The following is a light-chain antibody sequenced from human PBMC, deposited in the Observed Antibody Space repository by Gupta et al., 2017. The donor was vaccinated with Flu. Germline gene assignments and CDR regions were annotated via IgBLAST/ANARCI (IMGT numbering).Light chain of an antibody. V-gene: IGLV1-44*01. J-gene: IGLJ3*02. CDR3: ATWDDSLNSWL. CDR1: NSNISSNT. Sequence: SNSNISSNTVNWYQQVPEAAPKLLIYNNDQRPSGVPDRFSGSKTGTSASLAISGLQSRDKGDYYCATWDDSLNSWLFGGGAKLTVL. CDR2: NND.